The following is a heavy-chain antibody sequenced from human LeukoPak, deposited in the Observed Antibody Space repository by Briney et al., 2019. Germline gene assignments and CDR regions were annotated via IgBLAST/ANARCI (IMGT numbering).Heavy chain of an antibody. CDR3: ARAVYVDTAMVIVPNFDY. V-gene: IGHV4-39*07. Sequence: PSETLSLTCTVSGGSISSSSYYWGWIRQPPGKGLEWIGSIYYSGSTYYNPSLKSRVTISVDTSKNQFSLKLSSVTAADTAVYYCARAVYVDTAMVIVPNFDYWGQGTLVTVSS. J-gene: IGHJ4*02. D-gene: IGHD5-18*01. CDR2: IYYSGST. CDR1: GGSISSSSYY.